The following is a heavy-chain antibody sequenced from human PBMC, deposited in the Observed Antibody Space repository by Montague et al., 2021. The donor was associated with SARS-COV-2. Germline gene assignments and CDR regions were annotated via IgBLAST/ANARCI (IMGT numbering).Heavy chain of an antibody. V-gene: IGHV3-33*01. Sequence: SLRLSCAASGFTFSSYGMHWVRQAPGKGLEWVALIWYDGSNKYYXXSLKGRFTISRDNSKNTLSLQMNSLRAEDTAVYYCAREFGFCSGGHCYSAWGQGTLVTVSS. D-gene: IGHD2-15*01. CDR1: GFTFSSYG. CDR2: IWYDGSNK. J-gene: IGHJ5*02. CDR3: AREFGFCSGGHCYSA.